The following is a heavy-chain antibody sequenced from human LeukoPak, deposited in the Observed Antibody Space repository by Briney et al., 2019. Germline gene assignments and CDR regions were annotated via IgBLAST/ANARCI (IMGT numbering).Heavy chain of an antibody. Sequence: ASVKVSCKASGGTFSSYAISWVRQAPGQGLEWMGGIIPIFGTANYAQKFQGRVTITADESTSTAYMELSSLRSEDTAVYYCARWAPDTIFGVVPNYYYMDVWGKGTTVTVSS. CDR3: ARWAPDTIFGVVPNYYYMDV. D-gene: IGHD3-3*01. CDR2: IIPIFGTA. CDR1: GGTFSSYA. V-gene: IGHV1-69*13. J-gene: IGHJ6*03.